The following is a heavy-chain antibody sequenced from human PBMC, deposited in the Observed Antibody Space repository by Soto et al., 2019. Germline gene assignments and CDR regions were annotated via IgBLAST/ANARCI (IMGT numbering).Heavy chain of an antibody. CDR2: ISAYNGNT. J-gene: IGHJ3*02. CDR3: APGDAFDI. Sequence: GQGLEWMGWISAYNGNTNYAQKLQGRVTMTTDTSTSTAYMELRSLRSADTAVYYCAPGDAFDIWGQGTLVTVSS. V-gene: IGHV1-18*01.